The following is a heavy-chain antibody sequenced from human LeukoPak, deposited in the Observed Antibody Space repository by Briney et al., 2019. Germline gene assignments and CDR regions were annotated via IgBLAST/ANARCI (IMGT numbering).Heavy chain of an antibody. J-gene: IGHJ4*02. CDR2: VYIGGTT. CDR3: AKLNTAMVDSQTDY. V-gene: IGHV3-53*01. D-gene: IGHD5-18*01. Sequence: GGSLRLSCAASGFTVSSNYMSWVRQAPGKGLEWVSVVYIGGTTYYADSVKGRFTISRDNSRNTLYLQMNSLRAEDTAVYYCAKLNTAMVDSQTDYWGQGTLVTVSS. CDR1: GFTVSSNY.